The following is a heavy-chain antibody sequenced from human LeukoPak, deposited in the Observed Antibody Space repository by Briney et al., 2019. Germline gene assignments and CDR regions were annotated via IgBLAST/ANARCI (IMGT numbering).Heavy chain of an antibody. J-gene: IGHJ4*02. CDR1: GFTFSSYA. D-gene: IGHD1-26*01. Sequence: PGGSLRLSCAASGFTFSSYAMHWVRQAPGKGLEWVAVISYDGSNKYYADSVKGRFTISRDNSKTTLYLQMNSLRVEDTAVYYCAKSWEIGGRNRQGFEYWGQGTLATVSS. V-gene: IGHV3-30-3*01. CDR2: ISYDGSNK. CDR3: AKSWEIGGRNRQGFEY.